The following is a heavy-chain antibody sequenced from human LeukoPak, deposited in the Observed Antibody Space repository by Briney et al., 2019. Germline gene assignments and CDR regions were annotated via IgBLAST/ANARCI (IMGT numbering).Heavy chain of an antibody. CDR1: GYTFTTYA. D-gene: IGHD3-22*01. CDR2: ISAYNGNT. CDR3: ARGGYYYDSSSYYAHHY. Sequence: ASVKVSCKASGYTFTTYAISWVRQAPGQGLEWMGWISAYNGNTNYAQKLQGRVTITADESTSTAYMELSSLRSEDTAVYYCARGGYYYDSSSYYAHHYWGQGTLVTVSS. V-gene: IGHV1-18*01. J-gene: IGHJ4*02.